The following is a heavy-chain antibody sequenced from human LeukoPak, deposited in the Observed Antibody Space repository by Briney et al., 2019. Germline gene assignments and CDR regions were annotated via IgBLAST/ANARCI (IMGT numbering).Heavy chain of an antibody. V-gene: IGHV4-59*01. CDR1: GGSMSSYY. D-gene: IGHD1-26*01. CDR2: AYYSGST. Sequence: PSETLSLTCTVSGGSMSSYYWSWIRQPPGKGLEWIGYAYYSGSTTYSPSLKSRVTISVDTSKNQFSLKLTSVTPADTAVYYCARDGGRGSGSLLWGQGTLVTVSS. CDR3: ARDGGRGSGSLL. J-gene: IGHJ4*02.